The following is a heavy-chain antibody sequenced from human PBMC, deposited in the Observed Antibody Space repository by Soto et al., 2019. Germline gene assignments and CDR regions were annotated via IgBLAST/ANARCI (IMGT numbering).Heavy chain of an antibody. V-gene: IGHV3-7*01. Sequence: EVQLVESGGGLVRPGGSLRLSCAASGFTFSRHIMHWVRQTPGKGLEWVARIKPDESEKKYADSVKGRFSISRDNAKNSMYLQMDSLRGEDTAVYYCVRGGSNYASWGQGTLVTVSS. CDR2: IKPDESEK. D-gene: IGHD4-4*01. CDR3: VRGGSNYAS. J-gene: IGHJ5*02. CDR1: GFTFSRHI.